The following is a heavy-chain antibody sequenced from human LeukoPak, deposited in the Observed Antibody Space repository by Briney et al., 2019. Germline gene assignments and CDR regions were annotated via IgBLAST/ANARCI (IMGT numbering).Heavy chain of an antibody. V-gene: IGHV1-3*01. CDR3: ARVGSGSGSYRFDY. CDR1: GYTFTTYA. D-gene: IGHD1-26*01. J-gene: IGHJ4*02. CDR2: INVGNGNT. Sequence: GASVKVSCKASGYTFTTYAMHWVRQAPGQRLEWMGWINVGNGNTKYSQKFQGRVTITRDTSASTAYVELSSLRSEDTAVYYCARVGSGSGSYRFDYWGQGTLVTVSS.